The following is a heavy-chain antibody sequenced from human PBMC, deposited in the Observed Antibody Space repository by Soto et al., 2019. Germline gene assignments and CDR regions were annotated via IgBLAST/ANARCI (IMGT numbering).Heavy chain of an antibody. J-gene: IGHJ6*02. D-gene: IGHD6-19*01. CDR3: ARVQYPNSSGWFLGGYYYGMDV. CDR2: IKQDGSEK. Sequence: EVQLVESGGGLVQPGGSLRLSCAASGFTFSSYWMSWVRQAPGKGLEWVANIKQDGSEKYNVDSVKGRFTISRDNAKNSLYLQMNSLRAEDTAVYYCARVQYPNSSGWFLGGYYYGMDVWGQGTTVTVSS. CDR1: GFTFSSYW. V-gene: IGHV3-7*03.